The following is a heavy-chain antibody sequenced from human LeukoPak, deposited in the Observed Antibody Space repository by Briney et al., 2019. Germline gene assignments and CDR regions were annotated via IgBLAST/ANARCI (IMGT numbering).Heavy chain of an antibody. CDR3: AKDRYGSGNNWLDP. CDR2: ILHDGSKT. D-gene: IGHD3-10*01. Sequence: GGSLRLSCAASGXTFSSHAMSWVRQAPGKGLEWLAFILHDGSKTYHADSINGRFTISRDNSNNTLFLQMSSLTTEDTGVYYCAKDRYGSGNNWLDPWGQGTLVTVSS. V-gene: IGHV3-30*18. CDR1: GXTFSSHA. J-gene: IGHJ5*02.